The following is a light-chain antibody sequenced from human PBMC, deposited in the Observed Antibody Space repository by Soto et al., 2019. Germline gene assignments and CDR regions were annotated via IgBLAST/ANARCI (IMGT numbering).Light chain of an antibody. CDR1: SSDVGGYNY. CDR3: SSYTSSSTL. J-gene: IGLJ2*01. CDR2: DVS. V-gene: IGLV2-14*03. Sequence: QSALTQPASVSGSLGQSITISCTGTSSDVGGYNYVSWYQQHSGKAPKLIIYDVSNRPSGVSNRFSGSKSGNTASLTISGLQAEDEADYYCSSYTSSSTLFGGGTKLTVL.